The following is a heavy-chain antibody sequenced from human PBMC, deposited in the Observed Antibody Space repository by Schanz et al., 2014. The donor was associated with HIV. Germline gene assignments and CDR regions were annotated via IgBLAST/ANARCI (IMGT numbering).Heavy chain of an antibody. CDR1: GYTFSDYY. CDR3: AKGLQKFDWRSPFDY. Sequence: QVQLVQSGAEVKMPGASVKVSCKSSGYTFSDYYRHWLRQPPGQGLEWMGGINTRTGDTIYAERLQGRVTLTRDTSINTAYMTLSRLGSDDTAVYFCAKGLQKFDWRSPFDYWGQGTLLTVSS. CDR2: INTRTGDT. V-gene: IGHV1-2*02. J-gene: IGHJ4*02. D-gene: IGHD3-9*01.